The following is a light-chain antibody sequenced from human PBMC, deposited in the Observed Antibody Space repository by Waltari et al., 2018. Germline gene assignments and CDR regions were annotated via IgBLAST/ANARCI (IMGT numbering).Light chain of an antibody. CDR1: KLGAKY. J-gene: IGLJ2*01. CDR2: QNT. Sequence: SITCSGDKLGAKYACWYQQKPGQSPVLVIHQNTKRPSGIPERFSGSNSGNTATLTISGTQTIDEADYHCQAWDSTYARVFGGGTKLTVL. V-gene: IGLV3-1*01. CDR3: QAWDSTYARV.